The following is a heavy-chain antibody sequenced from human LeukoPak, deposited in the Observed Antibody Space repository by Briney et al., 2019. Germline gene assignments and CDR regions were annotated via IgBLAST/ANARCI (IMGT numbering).Heavy chain of an antibody. V-gene: IGHV3-23*01. CDR3: AKNIFRIVGATAFDY. CDR1: GLTFSSYA. CDR2: ISGSGGST. D-gene: IGHD1-26*01. J-gene: IGHJ4*02. Sequence: PGGSLRLSCAASGLTFSSYAMSWVRQAPGKGLEWVSAISGSGGSTYYADSVKGRFTISRDNSKNTLYLQMNSLRAEDTAVYYCAKNIFRIVGATAFDYWGQGTLVTVSS.